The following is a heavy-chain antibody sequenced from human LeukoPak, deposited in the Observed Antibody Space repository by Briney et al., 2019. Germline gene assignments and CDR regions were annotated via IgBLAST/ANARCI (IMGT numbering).Heavy chain of an antibody. CDR2: IYYSGST. J-gene: IGHJ4*02. CDR1: GGSISSYY. CDR3: TRGAGWLIDY. D-gene: IGHD3-16*01. V-gene: IGHV4-59*01. Sequence: PSETLSLTCTVSGGSISSYYWSWIRQPPGKGLERIGYIYYSGSTNYNPSLKSRVTISADTSKNHFSLKLNSVTTADTAVYYCTRGAGWLIDYWGQGILVTVSS.